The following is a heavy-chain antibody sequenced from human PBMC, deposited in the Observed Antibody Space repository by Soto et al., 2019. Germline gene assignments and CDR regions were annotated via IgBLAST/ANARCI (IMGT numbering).Heavy chain of an antibody. V-gene: IGHV1-69*13. Sequence: VASLKVSCKASGGTFSSYAISWVRQAPGQGLEWMGGIIPIFGTANYAQKFQGRVTITADESTSTAYMELSSLRSEDTAVYYCARDHGYCSCTSCYEYYYYGMDFWGQGPTVTVSS. CDR3: ARDHGYCSCTSCYEYYYYGMDF. D-gene: IGHD2-2*01. CDR1: GGTFSSYA. CDR2: IIPIFGTA. J-gene: IGHJ6*02.